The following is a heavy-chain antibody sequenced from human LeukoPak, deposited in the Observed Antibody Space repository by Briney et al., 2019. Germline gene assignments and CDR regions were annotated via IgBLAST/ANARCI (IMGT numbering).Heavy chain of an antibody. Sequence: GGSLRLSCAASGFTFSTHAMHWVRQAPGKGLEWVAFIRQDGNNKYYADSVKGRFTISRDNSRDTLYLQMNSLRPEDTAVYYCTKGDDYGANTRLPKFNWFDPCGQGALVTVSS. D-gene: IGHD4-23*01. CDR2: IRQDGNNK. J-gene: IGHJ5*02. V-gene: IGHV3-30*02. CDR1: GFTFSTHA. CDR3: TKGDDYGANTRLPKFNWFDP.